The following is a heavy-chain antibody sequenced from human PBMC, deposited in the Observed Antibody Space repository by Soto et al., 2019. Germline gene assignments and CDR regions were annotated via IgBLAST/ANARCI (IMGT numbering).Heavy chain of an antibody. CDR2: INPNSGGT. V-gene: IGHV1-2*02. CDR1: GYTFTGYY. J-gene: IGHJ4*02. CDR3: ARGPHSGYDPEPFDY. D-gene: IGHD5-12*01. Sequence: QVQLVQSGAEVKKPGASVKVSCKASGYTFTGYYMHWVRQAPGQGLEWMGWINPNSGGTNYAQKFQGRVTMTRDTSISTAYMELSRLRSDDTAVYCCARGPHSGYDPEPFDYWGQGTLVTVSS.